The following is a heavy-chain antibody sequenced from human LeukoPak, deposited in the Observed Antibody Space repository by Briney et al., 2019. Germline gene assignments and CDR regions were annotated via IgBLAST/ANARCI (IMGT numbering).Heavy chain of an antibody. J-gene: IGHJ4*02. CDR2: IYYSGST. V-gene: IGHV4-39*01. CDR1: GGSISSSSYY. D-gene: IGHD3-10*01. CDR3: ARHSSSGTYYSQLDY. Sequence: PSETLSLTCTVSGGSISSSSYYWGWIRQPPGKGLEWIGSIYYSGSTYYNPSLKSRVTISVDTSKNQFSLKLSSVTAADTAVYYCARHSSSGTYYSQLDYWGQGTLVTVSS.